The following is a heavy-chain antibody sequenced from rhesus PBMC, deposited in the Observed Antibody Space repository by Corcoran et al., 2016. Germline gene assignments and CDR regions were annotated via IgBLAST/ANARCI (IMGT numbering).Heavy chain of an antibody. CDR2: TYGSSTST. CDR1: GGSISSNY. J-gene: IGHJ4*01. V-gene: IGHV4S18*01. Sequence: QVQLQESGPGLVKPSETLSLTCAVSGGSISSNYWSWIRQPPGKGLEWIGYTYGSSTSTNYNPSLKLRVTISKATSKDQFSLKLSSVTAADTAVYYCARGVGAAAGIDYWGQGVLVTVSS. D-gene: IGHD6-25*01. CDR3: ARGVGAAAGIDY.